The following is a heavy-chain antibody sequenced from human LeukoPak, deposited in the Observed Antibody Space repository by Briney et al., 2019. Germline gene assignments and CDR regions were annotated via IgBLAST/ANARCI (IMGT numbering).Heavy chain of an antibody. Sequence: PGGSLRLSCAVSGFTFSSYSMNWVRQAPGKGLEWVSSISSSSSYIYYADSVKGRFTISRDNAKNSLYLQMNSLRAEDTAVYYCARDGRAAATFEYWGQGTLVTVSS. CDR1: GFTFSSYS. J-gene: IGHJ4*02. CDR2: ISSSSSYI. V-gene: IGHV3-21*01. CDR3: ARDGRAAATFEY. D-gene: IGHD6-25*01.